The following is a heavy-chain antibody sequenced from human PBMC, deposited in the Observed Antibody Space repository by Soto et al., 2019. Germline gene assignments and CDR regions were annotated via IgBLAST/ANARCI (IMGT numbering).Heavy chain of an antibody. CDR3: ANRGYYDILTGYLDEYYYYGMDV. V-gene: IGHV3-30*18. CDR1: GFTFSSYG. D-gene: IGHD3-9*01. CDR2: ISYDGSNK. Sequence: GGSLRLSCAASGFTFSSYGMHWVRQAPGKGLEWVAVISYDGSNKYYADSVKGRFTISRDNSKNTLYLQMNSLRAEDTAVYYCANRGYYDILTGYLDEYYYYGMDVWGQGTTVTVSS. J-gene: IGHJ6*02.